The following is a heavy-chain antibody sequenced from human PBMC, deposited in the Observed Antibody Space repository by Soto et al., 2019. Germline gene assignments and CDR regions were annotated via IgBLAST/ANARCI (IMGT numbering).Heavy chain of an antibody. CDR1: GASIGRGDYY. V-gene: IGHV4-31*02. D-gene: IGHD3-22*01. CDR2: IYYSGGT. Sequence: ASETLSLTCTVSGASIGRGDYYWSWIRQQPGKGLEWIGYIYYSGGTYYNPSLKSRVTISVDTSKNQFSLELSSVTAADTAVYYCASIYDSSGYYYGNNWFDPWGQGTLVTVSS. J-gene: IGHJ5*02. CDR3: ASIYDSSGYYYGNNWFDP.